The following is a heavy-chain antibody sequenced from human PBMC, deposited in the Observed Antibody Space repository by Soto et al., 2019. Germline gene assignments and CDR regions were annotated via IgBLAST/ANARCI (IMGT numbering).Heavy chain of an antibody. V-gene: IGHV4-34*01. CDR3: ARRGRGSGSYYTLYYYYYMDV. CDR2: INHSGST. J-gene: IGHJ6*03. Sequence: QVQLQQWGAGLLKPSETLSLTCAVYGGSFSGYYWSWIRQPPGKGLEWIGEINHSGSTNYNPSLKSRVTISVDTSKNQFSRKLSAVTGADTAVYYCARRGRGSGSYYTLYYYYYMDVWCKGTTVSVSS. D-gene: IGHD3-10*01. CDR1: GGSFSGYY.